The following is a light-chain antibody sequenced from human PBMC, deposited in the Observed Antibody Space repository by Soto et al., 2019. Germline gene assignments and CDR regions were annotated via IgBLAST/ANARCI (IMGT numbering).Light chain of an antibody. Sequence: DIQMTQSPSSLSASVGDRVTITCRASQSISSYLNWYQQKPGKAPKLLIYAASSLQSGVPSRFSGSGSGTDFTLTIRSLQPEDFATYYCQQSSTSIYTFGQGTKLEIK. J-gene: IGKJ2*01. CDR1: QSISSY. V-gene: IGKV1-39*01. CDR2: AAS. CDR3: QQSSTSIYT.